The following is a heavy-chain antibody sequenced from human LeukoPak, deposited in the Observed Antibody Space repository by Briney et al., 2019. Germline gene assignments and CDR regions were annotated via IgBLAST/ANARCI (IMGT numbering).Heavy chain of an antibody. Sequence: GGSLRLSCVLSGFTFTSAPMNWVRQAPGKGLEWVSTSGTDGDTYYADSVKGRFTISRDNSKNTVHLQMTSLRVEDAAVYYCATKTPGNYPYDYWGQGTLVIVSP. CDR3: ATKTPGNYPYDY. CDR2: SGTDGDT. J-gene: IGHJ4*02. V-gene: IGHV3-23*01. D-gene: IGHD3-22*01. CDR1: GFTFTSAP.